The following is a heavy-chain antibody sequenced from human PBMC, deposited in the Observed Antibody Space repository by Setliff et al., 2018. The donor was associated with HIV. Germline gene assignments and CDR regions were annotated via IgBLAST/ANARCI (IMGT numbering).Heavy chain of an antibody. J-gene: IGHJ5*02. Sequence: ASVKVSCKASGDTFNNCAVTWVRRAPGQGPEWMGWISPYTGNTDYAPRLLGRVTMTTDTSTSTAYLELRSLTSDDTAVYYCARARLQGIVTAVGPRDNCLDPWGQGTRVTVSS. CDR1: GDTFNNCA. CDR2: ISPYTGNT. V-gene: IGHV1-18*01. D-gene: IGHD1-26*01. CDR3: ARARLQGIVTAVGPRDNCLDP.